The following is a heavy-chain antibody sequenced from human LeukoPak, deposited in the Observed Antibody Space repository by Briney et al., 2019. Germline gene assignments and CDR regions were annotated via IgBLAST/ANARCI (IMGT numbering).Heavy chain of an antibody. D-gene: IGHD6-6*01. CDR2: ISSSSIYI. CDR1: GFTFSSYS. Sequence: GGSLRLSCAASGFTFSSYSMNWVRQAPGKGLEWVSSISSSSIYIYYADSVKGRFTISRDNAKNSLYLQMNSLRAEDTAVYYCARGGHSSSETDYWGQGTLVTVSS. J-gene: IGHJ4*02. V-gene: IGHV3-21*01. CDR3: ARGGHSSSETDY.